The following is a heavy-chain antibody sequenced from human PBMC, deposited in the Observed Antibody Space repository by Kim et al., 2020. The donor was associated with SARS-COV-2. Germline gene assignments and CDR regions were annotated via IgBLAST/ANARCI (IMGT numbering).Heavy chain of an antibody. CDR1: GFTLSSYW. J-gene: IGHJ5*02. CDR2: INSDGSST. CDR3: AREGQWLVQRWFDP. Sequence: GGSLRLSCAASGFTLSSYWMHWVRQAPGKGLVWVSRINSDGSSTSYADSVKGPFTISRDNAKNTLYLQMNSLRAEDTAVYYCAREGQWLVQRWFDPWGQGTLVTVSS. D-gene: IGHD6-19*01. V-gene: IGHV3-74*01.